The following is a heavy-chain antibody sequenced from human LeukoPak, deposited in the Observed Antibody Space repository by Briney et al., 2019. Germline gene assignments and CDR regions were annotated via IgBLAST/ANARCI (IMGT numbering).Heavy chain of an antibody. D-gene: IGHD2-2*01. Sequence: ASVKVSCKASGYTFTSYGISWVRQAPGQGLEWMGWISAYNGNTNYAQKLQGRVTVTTDTSTSTAYMELRSLRSDDTAVYYCARDADIVVVPAASPHGYWGQGTLVTVSS. CDR1: GYTFTSYG. CDR3: ARDADIVVVPAASPHGY. J-gene: IGHJ4*02. CDR2: ISAYNGNT. V-gene: IGHV1-18*01.